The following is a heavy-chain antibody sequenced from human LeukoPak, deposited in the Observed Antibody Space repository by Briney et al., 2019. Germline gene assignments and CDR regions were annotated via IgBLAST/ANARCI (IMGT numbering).Heavy chain of an antibody. D-gene: IGHD3-16*01. CDR1: GFTFSRYS. CDR3: AKAGIYDYVWGSYLVD. V-gene: IGHV3-21*04. CDR2: ISISSNYK. J-gene: IGHJ4*02. Sequence: PGGSLRLSCAASGFTFSRYSMNWVRQAPGKGLEWVSSISISSNYKCYPDSLKGRFTISRDNAKNSLYLQMNSLRAEDTAVYYCAKAGIYDYVWGSYLVDWGQGILVTVSS.